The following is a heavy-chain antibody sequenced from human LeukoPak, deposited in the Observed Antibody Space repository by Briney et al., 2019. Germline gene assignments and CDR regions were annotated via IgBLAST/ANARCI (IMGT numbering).Heavy chain of an antibody. CDR3: ARDLSGDIVVVPAAMCLDY. CDR1: GFTFSSYA. CDR2: ISYDGSNK. J-gene: IGHJ4*02. V-gene: IGHV3-30-3*01. Sequence: PGRSLRLSCAASGFTFSSYAMHWVRQAPGKGLEWVAVISYDGSNKYYADSVKGRFTISRDNSKNTLYPQMNSLRAEDTAVYYCARDLSGDIVVVPAAMCLDYWGQGTLVTVSS. D-gene: IGHD2-2*01.